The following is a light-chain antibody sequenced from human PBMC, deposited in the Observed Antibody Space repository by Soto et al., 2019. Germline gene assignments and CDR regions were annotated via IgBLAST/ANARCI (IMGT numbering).Light chain of an antibody. V-gene: IGKV1-39*01. J-gene: IGKJ4*01. CDR2: AAS. Sequence: DIQMTQSPSSLSASVGDRVTITCRASQSISSYLNWYQQKPGKAPKLLIYAASSWQSGVLSRFRGSESGKGFCLTIWSLPPEDFATYFGQQSYSTLRTFGGGTKVDIK. CDR3: QQSYSTLRT. CDR1: QSISSY.